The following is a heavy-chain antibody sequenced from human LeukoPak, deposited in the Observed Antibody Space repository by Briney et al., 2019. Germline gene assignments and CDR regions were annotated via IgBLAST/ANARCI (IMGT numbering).Heavy chain of an antibody. CDR3: ARVEPAADAFDI. CDR2: ISAYNGNT. CDR1: GYTFTSYG. D-gene: IGHD2-2*01. Sequence: ASVKVSCKASGYTFTSYGISWVRQAPGRGLEWMGWISAYNGNTNYAQKLQGRVTMTTDTSTSTAYMELRSLRSDDRAVYYCARVEPAADAFDIWGQGTMVTVSS. J-gene: IGHJ3*02. V-gene: IGHV1-18*01.